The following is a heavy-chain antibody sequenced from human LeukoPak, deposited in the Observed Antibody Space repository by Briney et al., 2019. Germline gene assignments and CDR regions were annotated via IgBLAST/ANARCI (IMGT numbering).Heavy chain of an antibody. V-gene: IGHV3-73*01. CDR3: TRHNYYEDGFDY. CDR2: IRSKPHNYAT. J-gene: IGHJ4*02. CDR1: GFTFSGSA. D-gene: IGHD3-22*01. Sequence: GGSLRLSCAASGFTFSGSAMYWVRQAPGKGLECIGRIRSKPHNYATAYTATVKGRITISRDASDNTAYLQMNSLKPEDTAVYYCTRHNYYEDGFDYWGQGTLVTVSS.